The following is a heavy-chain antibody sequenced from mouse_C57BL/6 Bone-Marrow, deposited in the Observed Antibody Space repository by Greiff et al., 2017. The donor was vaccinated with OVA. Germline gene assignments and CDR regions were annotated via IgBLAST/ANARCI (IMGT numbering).Heavy chain of an antibody. D-gene: IGHD2-1*01. V-gene: IGHV1-82*01. J-gene: IGHJ2*01. CDR3: AREGGLLWDYFDY. CDR1: GYAFSSSW. CDR2: IYPGDGDT. Sequence: QVQLQQSGPELVKPGASVKISCKASGYAFSSSWMNWVKQRPGKGLEWIGRIYPGDGDTNYNGKFKGKATLTADKYSSTAYMQLSSLTSEDSAVYFCAREGGLLWDYFDYWGQGTTLTVSS.